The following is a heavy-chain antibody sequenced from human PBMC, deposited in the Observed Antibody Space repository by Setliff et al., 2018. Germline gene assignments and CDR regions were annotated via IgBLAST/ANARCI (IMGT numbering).Heavy chain of an antibody. Sequence: SETLSLTCGVSGYSISSGYYWGWIRQPPGKGLEWIGSIYHSGSTYYNPSLKSRVTISVDTSKNQFSLKLSSVTAADTAVYYCAKDVAITIFGVVTSSPHWGQGTLVTVSS. V-gene: IGHV4-38-2*02. D-gene: IGHD3-3*01. CDR3: AKDVAITIFGVVTSSPH. J-gene: IGHJ4*02. CDR2: IYHSGST. CDR1: GYSISSGYY.